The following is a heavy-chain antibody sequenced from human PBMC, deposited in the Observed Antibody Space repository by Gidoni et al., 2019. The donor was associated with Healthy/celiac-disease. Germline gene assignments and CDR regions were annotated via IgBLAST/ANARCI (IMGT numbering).Heavy chain of an antibody. J-gene: IGHJ6*02. V-gene: IGHV1-8*01. D-gene: IGHD3-3*01. CDR2: MNPNSGNT. CDR3: ARGHFYYDFWSGYYTYYYYGMDV. CDR1: GYTFTSYD. Sequence: QVQLVQSGAEVKKPGASVKVSCKASGYTFTSYDINWFRQATGQGLELMGWMNPNSGNTGYAQKFQGRVTMTMNTSLSTAYMELSSLRSEDTAVYYCARGHFYYDFWSGYYTYYYYGMDVWGQGTTVTVSS.